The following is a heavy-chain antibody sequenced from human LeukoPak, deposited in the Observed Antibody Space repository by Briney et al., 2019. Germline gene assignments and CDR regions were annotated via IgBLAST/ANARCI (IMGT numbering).Heavy chain of an antibody. CDR1: GFTFSDYY. CDR3: ARDPHCSGGSCYTY. V-gene: IGHV3-11*06. D-gene: IGHD2-15*01. Sequence: RTGGSLRLSCAASGFTFSDYYMSWIRQAPGKGLEWVSYISSSSSYTNYADSVKGRFTISRDNAKNSLYLQMNSLRAEDTAVYYCARDPHCSGGSCYTYWGQGTLVTVSS. J-gene: IGHJ4*02. CDR2: ISSSSSYT.